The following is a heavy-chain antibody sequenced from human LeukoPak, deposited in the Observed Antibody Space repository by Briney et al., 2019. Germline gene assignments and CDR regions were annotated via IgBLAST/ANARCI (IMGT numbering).Heavy chain of an antibody. V-gene: IGHV4-4*07. D-gene: IGHD3-3*01. CDR3: ARVRELGITIFGVPLDY. Sequence: SETLSLTCTVSGGSISSYYWSWIRQPAGKGLELIGRIYTSGSTNYSPSLKSGVTMSVDTSKNQFSLKLSSVTAADTAVYYCARVRELGITIFGVPLDYWGQGTLVTVSS. CDR2: IYTSGST. J-gene: IGHJ4*02. CDR1: GGSISSYY.